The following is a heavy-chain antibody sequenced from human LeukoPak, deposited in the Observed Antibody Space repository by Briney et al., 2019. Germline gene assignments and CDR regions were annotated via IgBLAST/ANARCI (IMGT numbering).Heavy chain of an antibody. CDR1: GFTFSSYW. Sequence: PGGSLRLSCAASGFTFSSYWMSWVRQAPGKGLEWVANIKQDGSEKYYVDSVKGRFTISRDNAKNSLYLQMNSLRAEDTAVYYCATQYCGDYVFVSPIDYWGQGTLVTVSS. D-gene: IGHD4-17*01. J-gene: IGHJ4*02. CDR3: ATQYCGDYVFVSPIDY. V-gene: IGHV3-7*01. CDR2: IKQDGSEK.